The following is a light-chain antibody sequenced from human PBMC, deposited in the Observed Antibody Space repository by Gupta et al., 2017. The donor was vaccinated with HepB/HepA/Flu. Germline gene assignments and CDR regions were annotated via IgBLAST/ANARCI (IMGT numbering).Light chain of an antibody. J-gene: IGLJ1*01. CDR2: GIS. CDR1: SSNIGAGYD. CDR3: QSYDSRLSGYV. Sequence: SVLTQPPSVSGAPGQRVTISCTGSSSNIGAGYDVHWYRQLPGTAPKLLIFGISDRHPGVPVRFSGSKSGTSAALAITGLQAEDEADYYCQSYDSRLSGYVFGAGTKVTVL. V-gene: IGLV1-40*01.